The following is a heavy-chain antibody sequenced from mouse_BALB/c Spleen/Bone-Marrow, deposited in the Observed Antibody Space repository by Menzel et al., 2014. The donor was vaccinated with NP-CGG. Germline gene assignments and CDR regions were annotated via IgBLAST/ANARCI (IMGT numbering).Heavy chain of an antibody. CDR2: IWSGGST. Sequence: QVQLQQSGPGLVQPSQSLSITCTVSGFSLXSYGVHWVRQSPGKGLEWLGVIWSGGSTDYNAAFISRLSITKDNSKSQVFFKMNSLQANDTAIYCCASNWDYAMDYWGQGTSVTVSS. CDR3: ASNWDYAMDY. D-gene: IGHD4-1*01. CDR1: GFSLXSYG. J-gene: IGHJ4*01. V-gene: IGHV2-2*02.